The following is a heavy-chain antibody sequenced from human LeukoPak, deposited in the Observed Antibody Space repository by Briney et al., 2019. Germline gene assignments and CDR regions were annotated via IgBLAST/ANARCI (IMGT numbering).Heavy chain of an antibody. J-gene: IGHJ4*02. Sequence: GGSLRLSCVASGFTFNSYEWNWVRQAPGKGLEWVSYISSSGTTIYYGDSVKGRFTISRDNAKNSLYLQMNSLRAEDTAVYYCARDRYYYDSRGHSEWGQGTLVTVSS. CDR3: ARDRYYYDSRGHSE. CDR1: GFTFNSYE. D-gene: IGHD3-22*01. V-gene: IGHV3-48*03. CDR2: ISSSGTTI.